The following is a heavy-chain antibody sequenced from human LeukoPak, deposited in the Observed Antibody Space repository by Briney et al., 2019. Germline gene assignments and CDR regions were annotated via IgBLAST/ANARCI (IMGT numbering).Heavy chain of an antibody. J-gene: IGHJ3*02. D-gene: IGHD6-13*01. CDR3: ARGDRGIAAAGSGKDAFDI. Sequence: ASVTVSCKASGYTFTGYYMHWVRQAPGQGREWMGWINPNSGGTNYAQKFQGRVTMTRDTSISTAYMELSRLRSDDTAVYYCARGDRGIAAAGSGKDAFDIWGQGTMVTVSS. CDR2: INPNSGGT. CDR1: GYTFTGYY. V-gene: IGHV1-2*02.